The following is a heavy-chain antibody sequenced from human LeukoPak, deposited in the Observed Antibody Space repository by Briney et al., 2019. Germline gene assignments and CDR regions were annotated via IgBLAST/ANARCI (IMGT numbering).Heavy chain of an antibody. D-gene: IGHD6-13*01. J-gene: IGHJ5*02. CDR3: ARLIAAAGTVNWFDP. Sequence: ASVKVSCKASGYTFTSYDINWVRHATGQGLEWMGWMNPNSGNTGYAQKFQGRVTITRNTSISTAYMELSSLRSEDTAVYYCARLIAAAGTVNWFDPWGQGTLVTVSS. CDR1: GYTFTSYD. V-gene: IGHV1-8*03. CDR2: MNPNSGNT.